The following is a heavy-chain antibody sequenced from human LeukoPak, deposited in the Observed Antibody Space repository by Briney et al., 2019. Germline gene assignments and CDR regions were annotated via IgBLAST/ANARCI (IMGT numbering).Heavy chain of an antibody. CDR2: IIPIFGTA. V-gene: IGHV1-69*13. D-gene: IGHD3-3*01. CDR1: GGTFSSYA. J-gene: IGHJ6*03. Sequence: ASVKVSCKASGGTFSSYAISWVRQAPGQGLEWMGRIIPIFGTANYAQKFQGRVTITADESTSAAYMELSSLRSEDTAVYYCARWAIYDFWSGYYRPPGPYYYYMDVWGKGTTVTVSS. CDR3: ARWAIYDFWSGYYRPPGPYYYYMDV.